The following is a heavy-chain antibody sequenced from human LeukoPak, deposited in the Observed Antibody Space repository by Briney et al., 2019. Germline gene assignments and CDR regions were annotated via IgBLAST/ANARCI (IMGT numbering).Heavy chain of an antibody. J-gene: IGHJ4*02. D-gene: IGHD2-15*01. CDR2: IKQDGSAK. CDR3: ARRYCSGGSCYSNGASYFDY. CDR1: GFTFSSYW. V-gene: IGHV3-7*01. Sequence: GGSLRLSCAASGFTFSSYWMSWVRQAPGKGLEWVANIKQDGSAKYYVDSVKGRFTISRDNAKNSLYLQMNSLRAEDTAVYYCARRYCSGGSCYSNGASYFDYWGQRTLVTVSS.